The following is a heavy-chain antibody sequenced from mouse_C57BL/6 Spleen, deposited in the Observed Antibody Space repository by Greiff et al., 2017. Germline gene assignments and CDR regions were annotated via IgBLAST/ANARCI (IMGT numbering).Heavy chain of an antibody. CDR1: GYSFTGYY. Sequence: LVESGPELVKPGASVKISCKASGYSFTGYYMNWVKQSPEKSLEWIGEINPSTGGTTYNQKFKAKATLTVDKSSSTAYMQLKSLTSEDSAVYYCARANCGYAMDYWGQGTSVTVSS. CDR2: INPSTGGT. D-gene: IGHD4-1*02. J-gene: IGHJ4*01. CDR3: ARANCGYAMDY. V-gene: IGHV1-42*01.